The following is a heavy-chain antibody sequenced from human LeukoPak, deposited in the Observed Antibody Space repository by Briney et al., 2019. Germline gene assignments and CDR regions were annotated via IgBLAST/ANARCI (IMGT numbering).Heavy chain of an antibody. J-gene: IGHJ5*02. V-gene: IGHV3-30*02. Sequence: GGSLRLSCAASGFTFSSYGMHWVRQAPGKGLEWVAFIRFDGSTKYNADSVKGRFTISRDNSKNTLYLQMNSPTAEDTAVYYCAGVVATTTSYNWFDPWGQGTLVTVSS. CDR2: IRFDGSTK. D-gene: IGHD5-12*01. CDR1: GFTFSSYG. CDR3: AGVVATTTSYNWFDP.